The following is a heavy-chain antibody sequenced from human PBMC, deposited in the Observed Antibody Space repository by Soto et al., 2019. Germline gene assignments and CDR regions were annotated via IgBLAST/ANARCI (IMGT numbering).Heavy chain of an antibody. CDR2: FYKSGTT. CDR1: GDSINSYY. Sequence: QVQLQESGPGLVKPSETLSFTCTVSGDSINSYYWSWIRQPPGKGLEWIAYFYKSGTTNYNPSLKSRVTISVXPXXXQXXLKLSSVTAADTAVYYCARTYDNSGPNSGGYAFDIWGQGTMLTVSS. D-gene: IGHD3-22*01. CDR3: ARTYDNSGPNSGGYAFDI. V-gene: IGHV4-59*01. J-gene: IGHJ3*02.